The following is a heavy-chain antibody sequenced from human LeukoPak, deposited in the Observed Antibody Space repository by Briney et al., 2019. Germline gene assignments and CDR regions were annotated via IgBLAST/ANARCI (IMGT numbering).Heavy chain of an antibody. Sequence: GGSLRLSCAASGFTFSSYAMSWVRQAPGKGLEWVSAISGSGGSTYYADSVKGRFTISRDNSKNTLYLQMNSLRAEDTAVYYCATHSSSWYEYFQHWGQGTLVTVSS. J-gene: IGHJ1*01. CDR1: GFTFSSYA. V-gene: IGHV3-23*01. D-gene: IGHD6-13*01. CDR3: ATHSSSWYEYFQH. CDR2: ISGSGGST.